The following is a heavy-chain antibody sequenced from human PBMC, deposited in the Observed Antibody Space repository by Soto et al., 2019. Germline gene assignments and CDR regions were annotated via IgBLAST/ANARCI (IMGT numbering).Heavy chain of an antibody. CDR3: VQDHWNDIYDS. V-gene: IGHV3-23*01. D-gene: IGHD1-1*01. CDR2: ITGGRGPT. CDR1: GFSVSTYA. J-gene: IGHJ4*02. Sequence: EVQLLESGGDLVQPGGSLRLSCSASGFSVSTYAMTWVRQSPGEGLEWVATITGGRGPTYYADSVKGRFTVSRDDSMNILYLRMTGLRADDTAIYYCVQDHWNDIYDSWGQGTLVTVSS.